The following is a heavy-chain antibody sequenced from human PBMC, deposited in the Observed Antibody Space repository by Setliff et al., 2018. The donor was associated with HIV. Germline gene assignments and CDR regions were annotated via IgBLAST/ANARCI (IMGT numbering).Heavy chain of an antibody. CDR2: VYNSGIT. V-gene: IGHV4-39*07. CDR3: ATCRHRPSNWFDP. Sequence: SEILSLTCAVSGSSVSSPSYYWGWIRQPPGKGLEWIGSVYNSGITFKNPSLKSRVSISVDRSGNQFSLRLTSVTAADTAVYYCATCRHRPSNWFDPWGQGTVVTVSS. CDR1: GSSVSSPSYY. J-gene: IGHJ5*02.